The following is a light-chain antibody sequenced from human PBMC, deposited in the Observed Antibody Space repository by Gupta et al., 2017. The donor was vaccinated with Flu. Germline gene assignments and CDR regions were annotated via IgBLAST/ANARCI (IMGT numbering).Light chain of an antibody. CDR2: DAS. CDR3: QQYDNLPLT. V-gene: IGKV1-33*01. Sequence: VGDRVNITCRASQVITRYLNWYQQKPGKAPRLLIYDASSLQAGVPSRFSGSASGTEYTLTISSLQPEDVATYYCQQYDNLPLTYGGGTRVDIK. CDR1: QVITRY. J-gene: IGKJ4*01.